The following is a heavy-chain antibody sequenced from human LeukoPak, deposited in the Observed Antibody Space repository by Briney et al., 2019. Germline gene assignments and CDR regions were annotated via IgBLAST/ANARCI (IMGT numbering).Heavy chain of an antibody. CDR2: INPNSGGT. J-gene: IGHJ4*02. Sequence: ASVKVSCKTSGYTFTGYYTHWVRQAPGQGLEWMGWINPNSGGTNYAQKFQGRVTMTRDTSISTAYMELNRLRSDDTAVYYCARDLHEDTALDYWGQGTLVTVSS. D-gene: IGHD5-18*01. V-gene: IGHV1-2*02. CDR3: ARDLHEDTALDY. CDR1: GYTFTGYY.